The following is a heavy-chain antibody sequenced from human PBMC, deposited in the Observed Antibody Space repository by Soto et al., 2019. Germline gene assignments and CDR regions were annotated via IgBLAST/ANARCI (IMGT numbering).Heavy chain of an antibody. CDR2: IYYSGST. J-gene: IGHJ4*02. D-gene: IGHD5-18*01. CDR3: ASHWTVPNSYGFDY. V-gene: IGHV4-39*01. CDR1: GGSIRSSSYY. Sequence: PSETLSLTCTVSGGSIRSSSYYWGWTRQPPGKGLEWIGSIYYSGSTYYNPSLKSRVTISVDTSKNQFSLKLSSVTAADTAVYYCASHWTVPNSYGFDYWGQGTLVTVSS.